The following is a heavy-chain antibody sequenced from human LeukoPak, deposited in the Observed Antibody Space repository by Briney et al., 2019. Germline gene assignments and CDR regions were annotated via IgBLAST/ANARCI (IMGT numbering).Heavy chain of an antibody. V-gene: IGHV1-46*01. CDR2: INPSGGST. D-gene: IGHD2-15*01. CDR3: AREIDCSGGSCYFIA. J-gene: IGHJ5*02. Sequence: ASVKVSCKASGYTFTSYYIHWVRQAPGQGLEWLGIINPSGGSTSYAQKFQGRVTMTRDTSTSTVYMELSSLRSEDTAVYYCAREIDCSGGSCYFIAWGQGTLVTVSS. CDR1: GYTFTSYY.